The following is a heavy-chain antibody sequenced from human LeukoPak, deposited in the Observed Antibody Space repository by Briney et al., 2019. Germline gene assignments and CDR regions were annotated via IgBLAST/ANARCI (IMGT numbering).Heavy chain of an antibody. V-gene: IGHV1-18*01. D-gene: IGHD3-22*01. CDR1: GYTFTSYG. CDR3: ARGGRYYDSSGKRIDY. CDR2: ISAYNGNT. Sequence: ASVKVSCKASGYTFTSYGISWVRQAPGQGLEWMGWISAYNGNTNYAQKLQGRVTMTTDTSTSTAYMELRSLRSDDTAVYYCARGGRYYDSSGKRIDYWGQGTLVTVSS. J-gene: IGHJ4*02.